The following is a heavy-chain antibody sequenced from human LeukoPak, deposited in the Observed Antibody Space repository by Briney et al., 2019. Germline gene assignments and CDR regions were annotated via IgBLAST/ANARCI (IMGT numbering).Heavy chain of an antibody. D-gene: IGHD2-2*01. CDR2: IYYSGST. CDR1: GGSISSGGYY. J-gene: IGHJ5*02. V-gene: IGHV4-31*03. CDR3: ARDQQYCSSTSCHDWFDP. Sequence: LSLTCTVSGGSISSGGYYWTWIRQHPGKGLEWIGYIYYSGSTYYNPSLKSRVTISVDTSKNQFSLKLSSVTAADTAVYYCARDQQYCSSTSCHDWFDPWGQGTLVTVSS.